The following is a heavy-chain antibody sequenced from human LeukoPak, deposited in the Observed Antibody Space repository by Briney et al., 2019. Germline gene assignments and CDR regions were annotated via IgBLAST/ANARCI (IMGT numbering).Heavy chain of an antibody. D-gene: IGHD6-19*01. V-gene: IGHV3-9*01. J-gene: IGHJ4*02. Sequence: GRSLRLSCAASGFTFDDYAMHWVRQAPGKGLEWVSGISWNSGSIGYADSVKGRFTISRDDFKNTLYLQMNSLRAEDTAVYYCAKDFSSGYLDYWGQGTLVTVSS. CDR2: ISWNSGSI. CDR1: GFTFDDYA. CDR3: AKDFSSGYLDY.